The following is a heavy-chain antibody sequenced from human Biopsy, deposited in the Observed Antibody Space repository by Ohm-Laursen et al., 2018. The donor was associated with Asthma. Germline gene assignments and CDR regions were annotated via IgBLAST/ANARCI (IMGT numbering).Heavy chain of an antibody. V-gene: IGHV3-30*03. D-gene: IGHD3-10*01. CDR3: ARDMGAGPNQPPSGSGSSHLYGMDV. Sequence: SLRLSCAASGFAVSRDYMFWVRQAPGKGLEWVAVISYDGSTKYYADSVKGRFTISRDNAKNSLYLQMNSLGPEDTAVYYCARDMGAGPNQPPSGSGSSHLYGMDVWGQGTTVTVSS. CDR2: ISYDGSTK. CDR1: GFAVSRDY. J-gene: IGHJ6*02.